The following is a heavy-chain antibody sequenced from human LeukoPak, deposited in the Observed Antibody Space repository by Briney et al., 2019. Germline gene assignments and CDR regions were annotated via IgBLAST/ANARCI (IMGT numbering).Heavy chain of an antibody. J-gene: IGHJ4*02. D-gene: IGHD5-24*01. CDR1: GGSISTSNYY. CDR2: IFYSGST. Sequence: SETLSLTCTVSGGSISTSNYYWGWIRQPPGKGLEWIGNIFYSGSTYYSPSLKSRVTISLDTSRNQFSLKLSSVTAADTAVYYCARVGRDGYNYDYWGQGTLVTVSS. V-gene: IGHV4-39*07. CDR3: ARVGRDGYNYDY.